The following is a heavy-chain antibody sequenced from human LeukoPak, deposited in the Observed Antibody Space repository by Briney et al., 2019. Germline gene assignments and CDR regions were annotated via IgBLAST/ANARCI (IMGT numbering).Heavy chain of an antibody. Sequence: SETLSLTCAVYGGSFSGYYWSWIRQPPGKGLEWIGEINHSGSTNYNPSLKSRVTISVDTSKNQFSLKLSSVTAADTVVYYCARDAWADIVVVPAASGLDYWGQGTLVTVSS. D-gene: IGHD2-2*01. V-gene: IGHV4-34*01. CDR1: GGSFSGYY. CDR3: ARDAWADIVVVPAASGLDY. J-gene: IGHJ4*02. CDR2: INHSGST.